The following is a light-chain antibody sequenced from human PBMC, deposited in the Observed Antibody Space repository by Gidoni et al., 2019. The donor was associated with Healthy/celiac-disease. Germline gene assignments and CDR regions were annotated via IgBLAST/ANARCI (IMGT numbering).Light chain of an antibody. Sequence: EIVLTQSPGTLSLSPGERPTLSCRASQSVSSSYLAWYQQKPGQAPRLLIYGASSRATGIPDRFSGSGSGTDFTLTISRLEPEDFAVYYCQQYGSSPPWTFGQXTKVEIK. CDR2: GAS. V-gene: IGKV3-20*01. J-gene: IGKJ1*01. CDR3: QQYGSSPPWT. CDR1: QSVSSSY.